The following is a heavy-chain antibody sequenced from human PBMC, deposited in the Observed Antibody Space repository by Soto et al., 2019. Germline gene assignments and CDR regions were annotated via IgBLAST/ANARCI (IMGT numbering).Heavy chain of an antibody. CDR1: GDSVPSNSAG. J-gene: IGHJ5*01. D-gene: IGHD1-26*01. V-gene: IGHV6-1*01. CDR2: TYYRSKWYY. CDR3: ARGEQYGGKMFDS. Sequence: SQTLSLTCAITGDSVPSNSAGWSWVRQSPSRGLEWLGRTYYRSKWYYEYAVSVRGRITINPDTTKNQYSLQLNSVTPEDTAVYFCARGEQYGGKMFDSWGQGTLVTVSS.